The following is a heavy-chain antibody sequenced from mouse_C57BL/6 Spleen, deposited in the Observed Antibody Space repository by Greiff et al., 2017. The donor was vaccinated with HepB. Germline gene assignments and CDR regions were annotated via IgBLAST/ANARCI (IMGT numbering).Heavy chain of an antibody. CDR3: ARLGLYFDV. Sequence: EVMLVESGGDLVKPGGSLKLSCAASGFTFSSYGMSWVRQTPDKRLEWVATISSCGSDTYYPDSVKGRFTISRDNAKNTLYLQMSSLKSEDTAMYYCARLGLYFDVWGTGPTVTVSS. CDR1: GFTFSSYG. V-gene: IGHV5-6*01. J-gene: IGHJ1*03. D-gene: IGHD4-1*01. CDR2: ISSCGSDT.